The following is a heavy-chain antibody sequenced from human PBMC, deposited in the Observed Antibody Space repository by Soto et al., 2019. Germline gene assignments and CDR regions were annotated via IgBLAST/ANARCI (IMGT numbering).Heavy chain of an antibody. J-gene: IGHJ4*02. CDR3: ADRTYYSSGRQFDY. CDR2: IYGYDEK. V-gene: IGHV2-5*01. CDR1: GFSLSATVVG. Sequence: QITLKESGPTLVKPTQTLTLTCTFSGFSLSATVVGVGWIRQPPGKALEWLAFIYGYDEKRYSPSLKSRLTVTKDTSKNQVVLTMTNMDPVDTATSYCADRTYYSSGRQFDYWGQGTLVTVSS. D-gene: IGHD3-10*01.